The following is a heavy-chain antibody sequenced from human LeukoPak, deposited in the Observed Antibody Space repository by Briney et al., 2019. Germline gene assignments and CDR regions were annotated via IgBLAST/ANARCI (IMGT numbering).Heavy chain of an antibody. J-gene: IGHJ3*02. CDR1: GFTFSSYA. CDR2: ISGRGGNT. D-gene: IGHD3-22*01. CDR3: AKDWYYYDSSGSHDASDI. Sequence: PGGSLRLSCAASGFTFSSYAMSWVRQAPGKGLEWVSAISGRGGNTYYADSVKGRFTISRDNSKNTLFLQMSSLRADDTAVYYCAKDWYYYDSSGSHDASDIWGQGTMVTVSS. V-gene: IGHV3-23*01.